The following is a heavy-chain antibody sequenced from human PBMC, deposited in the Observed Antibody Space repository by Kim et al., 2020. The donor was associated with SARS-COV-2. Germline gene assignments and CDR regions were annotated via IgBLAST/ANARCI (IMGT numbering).Heavy chain of an antibody. V-gene: IGHV3-21*01. CDR2: ISSSSSYI. J-gene: IGHJ4*02. D-gene: IGHD3-10*01. CDR1: GFTFSSYS. CDR3: ARDSGSGAADFDY. Sequence: GGSLRLSCAASGFTFSSYSMNWVRQAPGKGLEWVSSISSSSSYIYYADSVKGRFTISRDNAKNSLYLQMNSLRAEDTAVYYCARDSGSGAADFDYWGQGTLVTVSS.